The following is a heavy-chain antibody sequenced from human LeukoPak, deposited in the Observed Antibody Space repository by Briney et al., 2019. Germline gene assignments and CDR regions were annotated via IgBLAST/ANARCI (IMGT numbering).Heavy chain of an antibody. J-gene: IGHJ4*02. Sequence: PGGSLRLSCAASGFTFSDHYMDWVRQAPGKGLEWVGRTRNKANSYTTEYAASVKGRFTISRDDSKNSLYLQMNSLKTEDTAVYYCARVSFDGYSYGYDYWGQGTLVTVSS. CDR2: TRNKANSYTT. V-gene: IGHV3-72*01. CDR1: GFTFSDHY. D-gene: IGHD5-18*01. CDR3: ARVSFDGYSYGYDY.